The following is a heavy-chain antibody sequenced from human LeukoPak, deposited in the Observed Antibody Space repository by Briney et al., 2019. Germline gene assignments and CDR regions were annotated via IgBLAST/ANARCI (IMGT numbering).Heavy chain of an antibody. CDR2: IYSGGST. Sequence: PGGSLRLSCAASGFTVSSNYMSWVRQAPGKGLEWVSVIYSGGSTYYADSVKGRFTISRDNSMNTLFLQMNSLRADDTAVYYCAREGGSYYMLYYFDYWGQGTLVTVSS. CDR1: GFTVSSNY. CDR3: AREGGSYYMLYYFDY. J-gene: IGHJ4*02. D-gene: IGHD1-26*01. V-gene: IGHV3-66*02.